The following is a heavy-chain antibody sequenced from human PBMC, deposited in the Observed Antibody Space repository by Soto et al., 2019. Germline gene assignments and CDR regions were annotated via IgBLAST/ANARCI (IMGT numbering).Heavy chain of an antibody. Sequence: EVQLLESGGGLVQPGGSLRLSCAASGFTFSSYAMSWVRQAPGKGLEWVSAISGSGGSTYYADSVKGRFTISRDNSKNTLYLQMNSLRAEDTAVYYCAKALLVRSQLRYFDWLPDSWGQGTLVTVSS. V-gene: IGHV3-23*01. J-gene: IGHJ4*02. CDR1: GFTFSSYA. CDR3: AKALLVRSQLRYFDWLPDS. D-gene: IGHD3-9*01. CDR2: ISGSGGST.